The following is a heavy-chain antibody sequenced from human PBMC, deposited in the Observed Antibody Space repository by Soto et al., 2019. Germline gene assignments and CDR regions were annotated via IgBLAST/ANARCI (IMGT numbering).Heavy chain of an antibody. V-gene: IGHV4-30-4*01. CDR1: GGSISSGDYY. Sequence: SSETLSLTCTVSGGSISSGDYYWSWIRQPPGKGLEWIGYIYYSGSTYYNPSLKSRVTISVDTSKNQFSLKLSSVTAADTAVYYCARGRDIARWFDPWGHGTLVTVSS. CDR3: ARGRDIARWFDP. J-gene: IGHJ5*02. CDR2: IYYSGST. D-gene: IGHD2-15*01.